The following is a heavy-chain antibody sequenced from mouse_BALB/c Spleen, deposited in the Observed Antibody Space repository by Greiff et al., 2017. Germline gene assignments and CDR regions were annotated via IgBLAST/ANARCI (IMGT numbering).Heavy chain of an antibody. Sequence: LVKTGASVKISCKASGYSFTGYYMHWVKQSHGQSLEWIGYISCYNGATSYNQKFKGKATFTVDTSSSTAYMQFNSLTSEDSAVYYCARSSYYGSSPHFDDWGQGTTLTVSS. CDR1: GYSFTGYY. CDR3: ARSSYYGSSPHFDD. D-gene: IGHD1-1*01. J-gene: IGHJ2*01. CDR2: ISCYNGAT. V-gene: IGHV1S34*01.